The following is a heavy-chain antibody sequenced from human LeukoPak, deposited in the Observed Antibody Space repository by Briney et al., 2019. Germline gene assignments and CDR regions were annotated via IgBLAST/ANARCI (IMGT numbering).Heavy chain of an antibody. D-gene: IGHD6-25*01. CDR2: ISYDGSNK. V-gene: IGHV3-30*03. CDR1: GFTFSSYG. J-gene: IGHJ4*02. Sequence: GGSLRLSCAASGFTFSSYGMHWVRQAPGKGLEWVAVISYDGSNKYYADSVKGRFTISRDNSKNTLYLQMNSLRAEDTAVYYCARASRLLDYWGQGTLVTASS. CDR3: ARASRLLDY.